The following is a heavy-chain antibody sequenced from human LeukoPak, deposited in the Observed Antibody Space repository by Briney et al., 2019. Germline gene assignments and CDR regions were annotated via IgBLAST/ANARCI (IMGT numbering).Heavy chain of an antibody. CDR3: AELARHYYGSGSYYRHFDY. CDR1: GFTFSSYA. Sequence: GGSLRLSCAASGFTFSSYAMSWVRQAPGKGLEWVSAISGSGGSTYYADSVKGRFTISRDNSKNTLYLQMNSLRAEDTAVYYCAELARHYYGSGSYYRHFDYWGQGTLVTVSS. V-gene: IGHV3-23*01. J-gene: IGHJ4*02. CDR2: ISGSGGST. D-gene: IGHD3-10*01.